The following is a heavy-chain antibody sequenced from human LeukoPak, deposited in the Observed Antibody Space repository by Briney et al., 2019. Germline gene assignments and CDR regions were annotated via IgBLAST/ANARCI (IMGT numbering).Heavy chain of an antibody. CDR1: GYTFTSYG. V-gene: IGHV1-18*01. CDR2: ISAYNGNT. D-gene: IGHD3-3*01. CDR3: ARVLHTYYDFWSGQNWFDL. Sequence: GASVTVSCKASGYTFTSYGISWVRQAPGQGLEWMGWISAYNGNTNYAQTLQGRVTMTTDTSTSTAYMELRSLRSDDTAVYYCARVLHTYYDFWSGQNWFDLWGQGTLVTVSS. J-gene: IGHJ5*02.